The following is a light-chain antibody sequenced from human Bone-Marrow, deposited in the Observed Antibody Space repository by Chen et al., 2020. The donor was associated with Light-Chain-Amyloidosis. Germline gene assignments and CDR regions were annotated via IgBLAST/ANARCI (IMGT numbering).Light chain of an antibody. J-gene: IGLJ3*02. V-gene: IGLV6-57*01. CDR2: EDD. CDR3: QSYKGISQGV. Sequence: NFMLTQPHPVSESPGKTVLISCTRSSGSIATNYVQWYQQRPGSSPTTVLYEDDQRPSGVPERFSGSIDRSSNSASLTISGLKTEDEADYYCQSYKGISQGVFGGGTKLTVL. CDR1: SGSIATNY.